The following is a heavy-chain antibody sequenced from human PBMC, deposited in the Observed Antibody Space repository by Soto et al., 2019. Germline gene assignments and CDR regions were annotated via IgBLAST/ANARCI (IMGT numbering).Heavy chain of an antibody. CDR3: ARDGRGHYDILTGYSYYYGMDV. D-gene: IGHD3-9*01. CDR1: GGTFSSYA. V-gene: IGHV1-69*06. Sequence: QVQLVQSGAEVKKPGSSVKVSCKASGGTFSSYAISWVRQAPGQGLEWMGGIIPIFGTANYAQKFQGRVTITADKSTSTAYMALSSLRSEDTAVFYCARDGRGHYDILTGYSYYYGMDVWGQGTTVTVSS. CDR2: IIPIFGTA. J-gene: IGHJ6*02.